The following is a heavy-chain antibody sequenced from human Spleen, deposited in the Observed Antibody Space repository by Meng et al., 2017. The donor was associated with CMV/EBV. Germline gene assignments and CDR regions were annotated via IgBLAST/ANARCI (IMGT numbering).Heavy chain of an antibody. V-gene: IGHV3-7*01. D-gene: IGHD3-3*02. CDR2: INLDGSTR. CDR1: GFTFRSYW. J-gene: IGHJ4*02. Sequence: GGSLRLSCAASGFTFRSYWMTWVRQAPGKGPEFVANINLDGSTRNYLGSEKGRFTISRDNAQASLYLQMNSLRPEDTAVYYCARDPAFSSFDYWGQGTLVTVSS. CDR3: ARDPAFSSFDY.